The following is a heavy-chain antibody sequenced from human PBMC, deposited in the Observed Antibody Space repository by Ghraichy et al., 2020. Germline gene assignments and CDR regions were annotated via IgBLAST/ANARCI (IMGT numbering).Heavy chain of an antibody. J-gene: IGHJ4*02. Sequence: LSLTCAASGFTFSSYGMHWVRQTPGKGLEWVAVIWYDGSNKYYADSVKGRFTISRDNSKNTLYLQMNSLRAEDTAVYYCARDQLLWFGELSLPDYWGQGTLVTVSS. CDR3: ARDQLLWFGELSLPDY. V-gene: IGHV3-33*01. D-gene: IGHD3-10*01. CDR1: GFTFSSYG. CDR2: IWYDGSNK.